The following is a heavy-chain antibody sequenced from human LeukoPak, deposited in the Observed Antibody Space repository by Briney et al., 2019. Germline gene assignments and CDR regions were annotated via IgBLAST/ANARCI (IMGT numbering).Heavy chain of an antibody. Sequence: ASVTVSCTASGGTFSSYAISWVRQAPGQGLEWMGWINPNSGGTNYAQKFQGRVTMTRDTSISTAYMELSRLRSDDTAVYYCARVYGSHDAFDIWGQGTMVTVSS. D-gene: IGHD1-26*01. CDR2: INPNSGGT. J-gene: IGHJ3*02. V-gene: IGHV1-2*02. CDR3: ARVYGSHDAFDI. CDR1: GGTFSSYA.